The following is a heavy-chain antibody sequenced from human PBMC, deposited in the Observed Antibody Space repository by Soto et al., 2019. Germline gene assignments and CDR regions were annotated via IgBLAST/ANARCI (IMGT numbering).Heavy chain of an antibody. D-gene: IGHD4-17*01. CDR1: GFTFSSYA. Sequence: QVQLVESGGGVVQPGRSLRLSCAASGFTFSSYAMHWVRQAPGKGLEWVAVISYDGSNKYYADSVKGRFTISRDNSKNTLYLQMNSLRAEDTAVYYCAREGHDYGDYFDYWGQGTLLTVSS. V-gene: IGHV3-30-3*01. CDR3: AREGHDYGDYFDY. J-gene: IGHJ4*02. CDR2: ISYDGSNK.